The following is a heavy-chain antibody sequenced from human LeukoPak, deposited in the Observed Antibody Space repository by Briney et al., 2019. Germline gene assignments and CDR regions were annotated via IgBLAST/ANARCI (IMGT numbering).Heavy chain of an antibody. V-gene: IGHV3-23*01. CDR2: ISGSGGST. CDR3: AKGDYGDYGRFDY. D-gene: IGHD4-17*01. CDR1: GFTFSSYA. Sequence: GGSLRLSCAASGFTFSSYAMNWVRQAPGKGLEWVSAISGSGGSTYYADSVKGRFTISRDNSKNTLYLQMNSLRAEDTAVYYCAKGDYGDYGRFDYWGQGTLVTVSS. J-gene: IGHJ4*02.